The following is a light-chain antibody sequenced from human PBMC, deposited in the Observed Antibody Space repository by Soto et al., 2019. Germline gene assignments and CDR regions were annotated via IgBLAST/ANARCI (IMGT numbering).Light chain of an antibody. CDR2: EVT. CDR3: CSHAGRGTVL. CDR1: SSDIGRYDL. J-gene: IGLJ2*01. Sequence: QSALAQPASVSGSPGQSITISCTGTSSDIGRYDLVAWYQQHPGEAPKLVIYEVTKRPSEISDRFSASKSGNTASLTISGLQAEDEATYFCCSHAGRGTVLFGGGTKVTVL. V-gene: IGLV2-23*02.